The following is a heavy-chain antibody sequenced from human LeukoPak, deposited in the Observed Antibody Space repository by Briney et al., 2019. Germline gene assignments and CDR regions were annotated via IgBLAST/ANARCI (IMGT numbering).Heavy chain of an antibody. CDR2: ISSNSGET. CDR1: GFTLDDYA. J-gene: IGHJ4*02. V-gene: IGHV3-43D*04. D-gene: IGHD3-22*01. CDR3: ARESSGIGSKFEY. Sequence: GGSLRLSCEASGFTLDDYAMQWVRQAPGKGLEWVSLISSNSGETFYADSVKGRFAISRDNAKNSLYPQMNSLRAEDTALYYCARESSGIGSKFEYWGQGTLVTVSS.